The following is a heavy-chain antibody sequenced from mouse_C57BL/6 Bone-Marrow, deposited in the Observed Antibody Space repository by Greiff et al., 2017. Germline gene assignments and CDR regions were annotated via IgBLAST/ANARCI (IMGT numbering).Heavy chain of an antibody. CDR3: ARGNMDY. CDR1: GYTFPRYW. V-gene: IGHV1-69*01. CDR2: IDPSDSYT. J-gene: IGHJ4*01. Sequence: VQLQQPGAELVMPGASVKLSCKASGYTFPRYWMHWVKQRPGQGLEWIGEIDPSDSYTNYNQKFKGKSTLTVDKSSSPAYMQLSSLTSEDSAVYYCARGNMDYWGQGTSVTVSS.